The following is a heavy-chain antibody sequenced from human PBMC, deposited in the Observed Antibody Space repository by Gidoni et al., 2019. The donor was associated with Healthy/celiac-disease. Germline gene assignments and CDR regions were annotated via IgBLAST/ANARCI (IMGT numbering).Heavy chain of an antibody. J-gene: IGHJ6*02. V-gene: IGHV1-46*01. CDR2: IKPSGGST. D-gene: IGHD6-13*01. CDR3: ARDLKYPFGIAAPRHYYYYGMDV. CDR1: GYTFTSHH. Sequence: QVQLVQSGAEVKKPGASVKVSCKASGYTFTSHHLHWVRKAPGQGLEWMGIIKPSGGSTSYAQKFQGRVTMTRDTSTSTVYMELSSLRSEDTAVYYCARDLKYPFGIAAPRHYYYYGMDVWGQGTTVTVSS.